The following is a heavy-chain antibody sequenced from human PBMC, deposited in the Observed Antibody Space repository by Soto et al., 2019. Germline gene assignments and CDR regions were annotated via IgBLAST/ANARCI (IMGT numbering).Heavy chain of an antibody. CDR2: IYSGGST. CDR3: ASPGGYSLGYYYYGMDV. CDR1: GFTVSSNY. D-gene: IGHD5-18*01. J-gene: IGHJ6*02. V-gene: IGHV3-53*01. Sequence: PGGSLRLSCAASGFTVSSNYMSWVRQAPGKGLEWVSVIYSGGSTYYADSVKGRFTISRDNSKNTLYLQMNSLRAEDTAVYYCASPGGYSLGYYYYGMDVWGQGTTVTVSS.